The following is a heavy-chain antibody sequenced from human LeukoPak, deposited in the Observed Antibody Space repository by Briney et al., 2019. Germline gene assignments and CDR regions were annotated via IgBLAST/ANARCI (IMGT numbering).Heavy chain of an antibody. J-gene: IGHJ4*01. V-gene: IGHV3-21*01. CDR3: ARGYYYGSGSYNPYDY. CDR2: ISSSSSYI. D-gene: IGHD3-10*01. Sequence: GGSLRLSCAASGFTSSSYSMNWVSQAPGKGLEWVSSISSSSSYIYYADSVKGRFTISRDNAKNSLYLQMNSLRAEDTAVYYCARGYYYGSGSYNPYDYWDHGTLVTVSS. CDR1: GFTSSSYS.